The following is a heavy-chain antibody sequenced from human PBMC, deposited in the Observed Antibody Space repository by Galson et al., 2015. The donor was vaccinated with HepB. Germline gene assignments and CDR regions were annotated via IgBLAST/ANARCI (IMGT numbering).Heavy chain of an antibody. CDR3: ARGGLYSFFY. CDR1: GYRFTTNW. Sequence: QSGAEVKKPGESLRTSCKTSGYRFTTNWIGWVRQMPGKGLEWMGLIYPGVSDIRYSPSFQGQVTISADKSITTAYLQWNTLKASDTAMYYCARGGLYSFFYWGQGTQVTGSS. D-gene: IGHD5-18*01. CDR2: IYPGVSDI. J-gene: IGHJ4*02. V-gene: IGHV5-51*01.